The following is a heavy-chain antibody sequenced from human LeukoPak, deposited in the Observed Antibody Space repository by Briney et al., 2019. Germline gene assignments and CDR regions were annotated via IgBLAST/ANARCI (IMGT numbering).Heavy chain of an antibody. D-gene: IGHD3-3*01. CDR1: GGTFSSYA. J-gene: IGHJ6*03. CDR3: ARSGVSDYDFWSGLTASMDV. V-gene: IGHV1-69*06. Sequence: GAPVKVSCKASGGTFSSYAISWVRQAPGQGLEWMGGIIPIFGTANYAQKFQGRVTITADKSTSTAYMELSSLRSEDTAVYYCARSGVSDYDFWSGLTASMDVWGKGTTVTVSS. CDR2: IIPIFGTA.